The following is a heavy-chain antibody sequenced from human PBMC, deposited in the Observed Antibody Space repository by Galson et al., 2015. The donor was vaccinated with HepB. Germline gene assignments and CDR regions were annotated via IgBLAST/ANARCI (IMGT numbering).Heavy chain of an antibody. D-gene: IGHD3-22*01. CDR2: ISTYTGNT. J-gene: IGHJ4*02. CDR3: ARVVLSDYYDSSGYYRSLGAFDY. Sequence: SVKVSCKASGYTFTSYGISWVRQAPGQGIEWMGWISTYTGNTNYAQKLQGRVTMTTDTSTSTAYMELRSLRSDDTAVYYCARVVLSDYYDSSGYYRSLGAFDYWGQGTLVTVSS. V-gene: IGHV1-18*04. CDR1: GYTFTSYG.